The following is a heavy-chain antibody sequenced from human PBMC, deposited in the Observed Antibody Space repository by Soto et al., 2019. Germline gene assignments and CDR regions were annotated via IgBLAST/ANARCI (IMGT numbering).Heavy chain of an antibody. CDR2: INWNGGST. CDR1: GFTFDDYG. CDR3: ARGHGTYYYDSSGYRDAFDI. V-gene: IGHV3-20*04. D-gene: IGHD3-22*01. Sequence: GGSLILSCAASGFTFDDYGMSWVRQAPGKGLEWVSGINWNGGSTGYANSVKGRFTISRDNAKNSLYLQMNSLRAEDTALYYCARGHGTYYYDSSGYRDAFDIWGQGTMVTVSS. J-gene: IGHJ3*02.